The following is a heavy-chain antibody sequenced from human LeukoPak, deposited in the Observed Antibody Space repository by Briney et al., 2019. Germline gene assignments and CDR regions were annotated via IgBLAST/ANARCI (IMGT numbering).Heavy chain of an antibody. CDR3: ARPYDSSGYVDY. CDR1: GGSISSYY. D-gene: IGHD3-22*01. Sequence: PSETLSLTCTVSGGSISSYYWSWIRQPPGKGLEWIGFIYYSGSTNYNPSLKSRVTISVDTSKNQFSLKLSSVTAADTAVYYCARPYDSSGYVDYWGQGTLVTVSS. V-gene: IGHV4-59*08. CDR2: IYYSGST. J-gene: IGHJ4*02.